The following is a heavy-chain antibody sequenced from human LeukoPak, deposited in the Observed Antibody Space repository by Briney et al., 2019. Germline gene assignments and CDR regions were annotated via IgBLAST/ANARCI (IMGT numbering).Heavy chain of an antibody. V-gene: IGHV1-8*02. Sequence: ASVKVSCKASGGTFSSYAISWVRQATGQGLEWMGWMNPNSGNTGYAQKFQGRVTMTRNTSISTAYMELSSLRSEDTAVYYCARVPYSGSYIFDYWGQGTLVTVSS. CDR2: MNPNSGNT. CDR1: GGTFSSYA. J-gene: IGHJ4*02. D-gene: IGHD1-26*01. CDR3: ARVPYSGSYIFDY.